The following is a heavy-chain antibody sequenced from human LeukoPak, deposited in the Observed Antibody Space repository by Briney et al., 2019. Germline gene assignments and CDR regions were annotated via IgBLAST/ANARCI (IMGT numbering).Heavy chain of an antibody. V-gene: IGHV3-30-3*01. Sequence: GGSLRLSCAASGFTFSDYAMHWVRQSPVKGLEWVAVISNDGSNKFYADSVKGRFTISRDNSKNTLFLQMNSLRAEDTAVYYCARGWIYLMGPAYWGQGTLVTVSS. CDR2: ISNDGSNK. CDR3: ARGWIYLMGPAY. CDR1: GFTFSDYA. J-gene: IGHJ4*02. D-gene: IGHD1-7*01.